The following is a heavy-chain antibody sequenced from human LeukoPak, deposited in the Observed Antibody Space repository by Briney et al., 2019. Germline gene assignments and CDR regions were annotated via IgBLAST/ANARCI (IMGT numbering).Heavy chain of an antibody. Sequence: PSETLSLTCTVSGGSISSRSYYWGWLRQPPGKGLEWIGIIYYSGSTYSNPSLRSRVTISVDTSKNQFSLKLSSVTAADTAVYYCASFYCSGGSCYQYYYYYYMDVWGKGTTVTISS. CDR2: IYYSGST. CDR1: GGSISSRSYY. J-gene: IGHJ6*03. CDR3: ASFYCSGGSCYQYYYYYYMDV. D-gene: IGHD2-15*01. V-gene: IGHV4-39*01.